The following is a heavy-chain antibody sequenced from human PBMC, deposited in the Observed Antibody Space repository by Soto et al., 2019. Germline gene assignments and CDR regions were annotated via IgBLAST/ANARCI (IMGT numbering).Heavy chain of an antibody. CDR3: VRNLASGGTYYFDY. D-gene: IGHD2-15*01. CDR2: VRNKANSYTT. J-gene: IGHJ4*02. V-gene: IGHV3-72*01. CDR1: GFTFSDHY. Sequence: EVQLVESGGGWVEPGGSRRLSCAASGFTFSDHYMAWVRQAPGKGRGGFGRVRNKANSYTTEYAASVRGRFTVSRDDSKNSLYLQMNSLKTEDTAMYYCVRNLASGGTYYFDYWGQGTLVTVSS.